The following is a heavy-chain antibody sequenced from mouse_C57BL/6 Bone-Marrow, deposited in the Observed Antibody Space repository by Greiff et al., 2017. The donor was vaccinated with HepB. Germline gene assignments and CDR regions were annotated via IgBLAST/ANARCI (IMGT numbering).Heavy chain of an antibody. V-gene: IGHV2-9-1*01. Sequence: QVQLKESGPGLVAPSQSLSITCTVSGFSLTSYAISWVRQTPGQGLEWLGLIWTGGGTNYNTALKSRMSIGKENSTSQGFLKMNRLQTDDTARYYCARKAYVSKSVFAYWGQGTLVTVSA. CDR3: ARKAYVSKSVFAY. D-gene: IGHD1-1*01. J-gene: IGHJ3*01. CDR1: GFSLTSYA. CDR2: IWTGGGT.